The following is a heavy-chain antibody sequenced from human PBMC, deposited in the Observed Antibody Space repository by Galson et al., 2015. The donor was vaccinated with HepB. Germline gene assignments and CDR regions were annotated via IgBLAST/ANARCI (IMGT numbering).Heavy chain of an antibody. Sequence: SLRLSCAASGFTFSNYGMHWVRQAPGKGLEWVAVISYDGSNKYYADTVKGRFTISRDNSENTLYLQINSLRAEDTALYYCAKDPYLYSALAGTMAGFDYWGQGTLVTVSS. CDR3: AKDPYLYSALAGTMAGFDY. CDR1: GFTFSNYG. CDR2: ISYDGSNK. D-gene: IGHD6-19*01. J-gene: IGHJ4*02. V-gene: IGHV3-30*18.